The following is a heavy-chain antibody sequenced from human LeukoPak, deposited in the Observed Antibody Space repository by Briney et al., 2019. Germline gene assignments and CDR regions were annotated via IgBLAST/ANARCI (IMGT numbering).Heavy chain of an antibody. CDR2: ISWNSGSV. J-gene: IGHJ3*02. D-gene: IGHD6-13*01. V-gene: IGHV3-9*01. Sequence: PGRSLRLSCAASGFTFDDYAMHWVRQAPGKGLEWVSGISWNSGSVGYADSVKGRFTISRDNAKNSLYLQMNSLRAEDTALYYCAKDINSSSWPKGDAFDIWGQGTMVTVSS. CDR1: GFTFDDYA. CDR3: AKDINSSSWPKGDAFDI.